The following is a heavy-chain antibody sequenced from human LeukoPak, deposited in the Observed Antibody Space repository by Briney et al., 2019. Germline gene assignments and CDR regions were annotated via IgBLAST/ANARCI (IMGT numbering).Heavy chain of an antibody. CDR2: ISGSGGST. D-gene: IGHD2-21*02. Sequence: GGSLRPSCAASGFTLSSYDMHWVRQAPGKGLEWVSAISGSGGSTFYADSVKGRFTISRDNSKNTLYLQMNSLRAEDTAVYYCANGQSVVTGIDYWGQGTLVIVSS. V-gene: IGHV3-23*01. J-gene: IGHJ4*02. CDR1: GFTLSSYD. CDR3: ANGQSVVTGIDY.